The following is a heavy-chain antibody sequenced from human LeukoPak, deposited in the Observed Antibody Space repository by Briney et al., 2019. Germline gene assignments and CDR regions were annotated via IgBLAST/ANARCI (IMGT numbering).Heavy chain of an antibody. CDR3: ARVGYDSSGHPLLDY. CDR1: GDSVSSNSAA. D-gene: IGHD3-22*01. CDR2: TYYRSKWYN. V-gene: IGHV6-1*01. J-gene: IGHJ4*02. Sequence: SQTLSLTCAISGDSVSSNSAAWNWVRQSPSRGLEWLGRTYYRSKWYNDYAVSVKSRITINPDTSKNQLSLQLNSVTPEDTAVYYCARVGYDSSGHPLLDYWGQGTLVTVSS.